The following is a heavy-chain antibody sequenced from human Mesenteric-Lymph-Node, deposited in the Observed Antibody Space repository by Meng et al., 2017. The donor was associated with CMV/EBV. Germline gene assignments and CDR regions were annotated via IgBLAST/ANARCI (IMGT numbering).Heavy chain of an antibody. J-gene: IGHJ5*02. Sequence: LRLSCAASGFTFDDYAMHWVRQAPGKGLEWVSGISWNSGSIGYADSVKGRFTISRDNARNSLYLQMNSLRAEDTALYYCAKEACTSTSCFHNWFDPWGQGTLVTVSS. V-gene: IGHV3-9*01. CDR2: ISWNSGSI. CDR3: AKEACTSTSCFHNWFDP. D-gene: IGHD2-2*01. CDR1: GFTFDDYA.